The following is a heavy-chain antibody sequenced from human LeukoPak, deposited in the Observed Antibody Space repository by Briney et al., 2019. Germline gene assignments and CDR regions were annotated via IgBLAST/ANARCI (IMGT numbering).Heavy chain of an antibody. CDR3: ARVGDYDILTGYPYYFDY. CDR2: IYHSGST. V-gene: IGHV4-59*01. D-gene: IGHD3-9*01. Sequence: PSETLSLTRTVSGGSISSYYWSWIRQPPGKGLEWIGYIYHSGSTNYNPSLKSRVTISVDTSKNQFSLKLSSVTAADTAVYYCARVGDYDILTGYPYYFDYWGQGTLVTVSS. CDR1: GGSISSYY. J-gene: IGHJ4*02.